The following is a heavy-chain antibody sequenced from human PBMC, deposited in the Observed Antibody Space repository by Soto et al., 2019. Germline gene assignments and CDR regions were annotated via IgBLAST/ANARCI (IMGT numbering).Heavy chain of an antibody. J-gene: IGHJ4*02. CDR3: ARTIVGGVVHAFDF. V-gene: IGHV3-23*01. CDR2: VSDSGGST. D-gene: IGHD1-26*01. Sequence: EVQLLVSGGGLVQPGGSLRLSCAASGFTFSSYAMNWVRQAPGQGLEWVSTVSDSGGSTYYADSVQGRFTISRDNSKNTLFLHMNSLGAEDTAIYYCARTIVGGVVHAFDFWGQGTLVTVSS. CDR1: GFTFSSYA.